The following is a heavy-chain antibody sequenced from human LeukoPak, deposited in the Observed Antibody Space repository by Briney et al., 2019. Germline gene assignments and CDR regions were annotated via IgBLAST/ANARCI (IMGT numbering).Heavy chain of an antibody. D-gene: IGHD2-2*01. J-gene: IGHJ6*04. CDR3: ARARRDIVVVPAGMDV. V-gene: IGHV3-33*01. Sequence: GRSLRLSCAASGFTFSSYGMHWVRQAPGKGLEWVAVIWYDGSNKYYADSVKGRFTISRDNSKNTLYLQMNSLRAEDTAVYYCARARRDIVVVPAGMDVWGKGTTVTVSS. CDR2: IWYDGSNK. CDR1: GFTFSSYG.